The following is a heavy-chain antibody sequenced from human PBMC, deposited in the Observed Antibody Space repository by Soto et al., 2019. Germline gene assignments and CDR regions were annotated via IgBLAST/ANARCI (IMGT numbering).Heavy chain of an antibody. CDR3: ARHRSVISLTDF. J-gene: IGHJ4*02. CDR1: GRSISISCYY. Sequence: SETLSLTCTVSGRSISISCYYWGWIRQPPVKGLEWIGSIYYSGSAYYNRSLKSRVTISVYTSKNQFSLKLSSVTAADTAVIDCARHRSVISLTDFWGQGTL. D-gene: IGHD3-3*01. CDR2: IYYSGSA. V-gene: IGHV4-39*01.